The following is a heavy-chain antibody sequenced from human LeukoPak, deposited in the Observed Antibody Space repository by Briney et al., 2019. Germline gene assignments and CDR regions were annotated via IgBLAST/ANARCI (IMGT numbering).Heavy chain of an antibody. CDR2: IYYSGST. J-gene: IGHJ4*02. D-gene: IGHD4-23*01. CDR3: ATSEGGGFFDY. V-gene: IGHV4-39*02. CDR1: GGSISSSSYY. Sequence: SETLSLTCTVSGGSISSSSYYWGWIRQPPEKGLEWIGSIYYSGSTYYNPSLKSRVTISVDTSKNHFSLKLRSVSAADTAIYYCATSEGGGFFDYWGQGTPVTVSS.